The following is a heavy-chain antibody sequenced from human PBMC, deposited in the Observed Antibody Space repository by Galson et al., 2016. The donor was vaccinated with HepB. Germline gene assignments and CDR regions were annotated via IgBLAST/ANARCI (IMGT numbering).Heavy chain of an antibody. CDR2: IKTMTDGGPT. V-gene: IGHV3-15*01. CDR1: GFTFSNAW. D-gene: IGHD6-6*01. J-gene: IGHJ4*02. CDR3: ATSTSSVGY. Sequence: SLRLSCAGTGFTFSNAWMSWVRQAPGKGLEWLGRIKTMTDGGPTDYGAPVKGRFTISRDSSNNTVSLQMNTLRADDTAVYYCATSTSSVGYWGQGTLVTVSS.